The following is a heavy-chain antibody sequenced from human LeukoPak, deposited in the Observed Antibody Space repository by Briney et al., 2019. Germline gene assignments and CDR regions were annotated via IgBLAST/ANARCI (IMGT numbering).Heavy chain of an antibody. CDR1: GFTFSSYA. J-gene: IGHJ4*02. D-gene: IGHD2-2*01. CDR3: AKEGDIDCSSTSCYGG. V-gene: IGHV3-23*01. CDR2: ISGSGSST. Sequence: PGGSLRLSCAASGFTFSSYAMSWVRQAPGEGLQWVSGISGSGSSTYYADSVRGRFTISRDNSKNTLYLQMNSLRAEDTAVYYCAKEGDIDCSSTSCYGGWGQGTLVTVSS.